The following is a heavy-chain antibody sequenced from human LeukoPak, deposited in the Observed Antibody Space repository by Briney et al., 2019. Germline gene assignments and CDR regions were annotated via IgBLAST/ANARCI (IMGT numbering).Heavy chain of an antibody. CDR2: IIPIFGTA. CDR3: ARGSGGYSYGTHDY. V-gene: IGHV1-69*05. CDR1: GGTFSSYA. D-gene: IGHD5-18*01. J-gene: IGHJ4*02. Sequence: SVKVSCKASGGTFSSYAISWVRQAPGQGLEWMGGIIPIFGTANYAQKFQGRVTITTDEPTSTAYMELSSLRSEDTAVYYCARGSGGYSYGTHDYWGQGTLVTVSS.